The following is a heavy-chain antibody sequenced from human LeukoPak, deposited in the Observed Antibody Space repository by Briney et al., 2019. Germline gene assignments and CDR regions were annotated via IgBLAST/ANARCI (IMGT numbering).Heavy chain of an antibody. Sequence: GGSLRLSCAASGFTFSSYSMNWVRQAPGKGLEWVSSISSSSSYIYYADSVKGRFTISRDNAKNSLYLQMNSLRAEDTAVYYCARDYGDPLSGSPNILDYWGQGTLVTVSS. CDR3: ARDYGDPLSGSPNILDY. CDR2: ISSSSSYI. D-gene: IGHD4-17*01. V-gene: IGHV3-21*01. J-gene: IGHJ4*02. CDR1: GFTFSSYS.